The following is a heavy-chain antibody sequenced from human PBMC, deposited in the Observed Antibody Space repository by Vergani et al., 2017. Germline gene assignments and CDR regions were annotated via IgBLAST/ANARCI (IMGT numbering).Heavy chain of an antibody. D-gene: IGHD2-2*01. CDR2: INWNGGST. V-gene: IGHV3-20*01. CDR1: GFTFDDYG. J-gene: IGHJ6*03. Sequence: EVQLVESGGGVVRPGGSLRLSCAASGFTFDDYGMSWVRQAPGKGLEWVSGINWNGGSTGYADSVKGRFTISRDNAKNSLYLQMNSLRAEDTALYHCARKSIVVVPAAIGSYYYYYMDVWGKGTTVTVSS. CDR3: ARKSIVVVPAAIGSYYYYYMDV.